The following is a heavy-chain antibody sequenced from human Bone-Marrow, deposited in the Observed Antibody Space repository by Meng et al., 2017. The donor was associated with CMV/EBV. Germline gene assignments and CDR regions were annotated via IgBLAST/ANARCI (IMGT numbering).Heavy chain of an antibody. CDR2: INTDGSGP. CDR1: GFTFSSYA. CDR3: ARNFAGGLDV. Sequence: GESLKISCAASGFTFSSYAMSWVRQAPGKGVVWVSRINTDGSGPGYADSVKGRFTISRDNAKNTLYLQMNNLRVEDTAVYYCARNFAGGLDVWGQGTTVTVSS. J-gene: IGHJ6*01. V-gene: IGHV3-74*01. D-gene: IGHD2/OR15-2a*01.